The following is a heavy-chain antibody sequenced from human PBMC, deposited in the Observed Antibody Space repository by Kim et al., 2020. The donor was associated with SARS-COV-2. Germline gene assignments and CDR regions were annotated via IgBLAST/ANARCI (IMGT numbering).Heavy chain of an antibody. CDR2: INPDRDVT. J-gene: IGHJ6*02. CDR3: ARDASYYHIWCGSHRYAMDD. Sequence: ASVKVSCKASGYTFRANYIHWVRQAPGQGFEWMGWINPDRDVTSYAQKFQGRVTMTRDTSPSTAYMELHRLRSDDAAVYYCARDASYYHIWCGSHRYAMDDWGQGTPVIVSS. V-gene: IGHV1-2*02. D-gene: IGHD3-3*01. CDR1: GYTFRANY.